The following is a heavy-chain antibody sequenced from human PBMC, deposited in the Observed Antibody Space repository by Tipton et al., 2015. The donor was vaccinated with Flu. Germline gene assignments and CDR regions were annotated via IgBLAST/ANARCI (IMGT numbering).Heavy chain of an antibody. D-gene: IGHD6-13*01. CDR1: GFTFSDYW. Sequence: GSLRLSCAASGFTFSDYWMLWFRQAPGQGLEWVANIRQDGGQEYYLNSVRGRFTISRDNARNLLYLQMDGLRAEDMAVYYCARGGLAPGNYWGQGTLVTVSS. V-gene: IGHV3-7*01. CDR3: ARGGLAPGNY. J-gene: IGHJ4*02. CDR2: IRQDGGQE.